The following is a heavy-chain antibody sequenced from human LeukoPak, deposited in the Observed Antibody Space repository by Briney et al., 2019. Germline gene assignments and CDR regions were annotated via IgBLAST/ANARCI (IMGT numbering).Heavy chain of an antibody. J-gene: IGHJ5*02. V-gene: IGHV4-59*01. CDR1: GGSISSYY. D-gene: IGHD6-13*01. Sequence: SETLSLTCTVSGGSISSYYWSWIRQPPGKGLEWIGYIYYSGSTNYNPSLKSRVTISVDTSKNQFSLKLSSATAADTAVYYCARVKSIAAAVFDPWGQGTLVTVSS. CDR2: IYYSGST. CDR3: ARVKSIAAAVFDP.